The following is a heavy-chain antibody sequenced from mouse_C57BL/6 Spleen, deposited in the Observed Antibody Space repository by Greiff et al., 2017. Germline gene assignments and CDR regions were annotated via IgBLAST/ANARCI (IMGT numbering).Heavy chain of an antibody. CDR3: ARGFYYYGSSYDAMDY. CDR2: ISSGSSTI. CDR1: GFTFSDYG. J-gene: IGHJ4*01. Sequence: EVHLVESGGGLVKPGGSMKLSCAASGFTFSDYGMHWVRQAPEKGLEWVAYISSGSSTIYYADTVKGRFTISRDNAKNTLFLQMTSLRSEDTAMYYCARGFYYYGSSYDAMDYWGQGTSVTVSS. V-gene: IGHV5-17*01. D-gene: IGHD1-1*01.